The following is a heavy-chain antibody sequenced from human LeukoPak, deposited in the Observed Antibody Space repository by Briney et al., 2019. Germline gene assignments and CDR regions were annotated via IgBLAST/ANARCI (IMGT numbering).Heavy chain of an antibody. D-gene: IGHD5-12*01. CDR2: IYYSGST. CDR3: ARVRSGYDRAFDY. Sequence: PGGSLRLSCAASGFTFRSHGMHWVRQAPGKGLEWIGSIYYSGSTYYNPSLKSRVTISVDTSENQFSLKLSSVTAADTAVYYCARVRSGYDRAFDYWGQGTLVTVSS. J-gene: IGHJ4*02. CDR1: GFTFRSHG. V-gene: IGHV4-39*07.